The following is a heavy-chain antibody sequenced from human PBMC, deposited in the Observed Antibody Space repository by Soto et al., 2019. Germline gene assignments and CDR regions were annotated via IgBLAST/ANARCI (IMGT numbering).Heavy chain of an antibody. CDR3: ARLPMVRGVIIAGGAFDI. Sequence: QVQLVQSGAEVKKPGSSVKVSCKASGGTFSSYAISWVRQDPGKGLEWMGGIIPIFGTANYAQKLQGRVTITADEATSTAYMELSSLRSEDRAVYYCARLPMVRGVIIAGGAFDIGGQVTMVTVS. V-gene: IGHV1-69*01. CDR2: IIPIFGTA. D-gene: IGHD3-10*01. CDR1: GGTFSSYA. J-gene: IGHJ3*02.